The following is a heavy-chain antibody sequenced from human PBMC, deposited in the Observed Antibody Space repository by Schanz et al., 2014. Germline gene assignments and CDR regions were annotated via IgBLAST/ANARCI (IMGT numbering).Heavy chain of an antibody. CDR1: GFTVSSTY. CDR3: AKDPYGMDV. J-gene: IGHJ6*02. CDR2: VYMSAAST. Sequence: EVQLVESGGGLIQPGGSLSLSCAVSGFTVSSTYMSWVPQAPGKGLEWVSTVYMSAASTRYADSVKGRFIISRDSSKNTLFLQMNSLRPEDTAVYYCAKDPYGMDVWGQGTTVTVSS. V-gene: IGHV3-53*01.